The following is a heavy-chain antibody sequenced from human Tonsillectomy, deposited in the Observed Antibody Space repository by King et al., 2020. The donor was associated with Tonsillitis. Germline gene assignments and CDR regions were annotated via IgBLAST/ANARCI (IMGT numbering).Heavy chain of an antibody. V-gene: IGHV3-23*04. CDR2: ITGSGTNT. CDR3: AKVQGTTDDY. D-gene: IGHD2/OR15-2a*01. Sequence: VQLVESGGGLVQPGGSLRLSCAASGFTFSSYAMSWVRQAPGKGLEWVPAITGSGTNTYYADSVKGRFTISRDNSKNALYLQMSSLRAEDTALYYCAKVQGTTDDYWGQGTLVTVSS. CDR1: GFTFSSYA. J-gene: IGHJ4*02.